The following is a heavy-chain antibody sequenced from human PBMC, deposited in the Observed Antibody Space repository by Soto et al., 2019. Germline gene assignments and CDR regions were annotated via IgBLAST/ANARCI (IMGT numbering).Heavy chain of an antibody. CDR3: ASYGGLDSSGYAGGGMDV. D-gene: IGHD3-22*01. CDR2: ISGSGGST. CDR1: GFTFSSYA. V-gene: IGHV3-23*01. J-gene: IGHJ6*02. Sequence: EVQLLESGGGLVQPGGSLRLSCAASGFTFSSYAMSWVRQAPGKGLEWVSAISGSGGSTYYADSVKGRFTISRDNSKNTLYLQMNSLRAEDTAVYYCASYGGLDSSGYAGGGMDVWGQGTTVTVSS.